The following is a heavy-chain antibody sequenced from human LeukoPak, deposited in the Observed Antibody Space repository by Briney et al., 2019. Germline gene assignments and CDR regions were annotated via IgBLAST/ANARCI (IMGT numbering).Heavy chain of an antibody. CDR2: IIPIFGTA. J-gene: IGHJ5*02. CDR1: GGAFSSYA. V-gene: IGHV1-69*05. CDR3: ARDTEVATMVRGGVHWFDP. Sequence: SVKVSCKASGGAFSSYAISWVRQAPGQGLEWMGGIIPIFGTANYAQKFQGRVTITTDESTSTAYMELSSLRSEDTAVYYCARDTEVATMVRGGVHWFDPWGQGTLVTVSS. D-gene: IGHD3-10*01.